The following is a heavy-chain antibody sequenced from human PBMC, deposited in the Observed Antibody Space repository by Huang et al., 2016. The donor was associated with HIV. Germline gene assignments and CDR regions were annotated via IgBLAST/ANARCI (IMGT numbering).Heavy chain of an antibody. CDR2: IISSSSTI. J-gene: IGHJ4*02. Sequence: EVQLVESGGGLVQPGGSLRLSCAASGFTFSSYSMNWVRQAPGKGLEWVSYIISSSSTIYYADSVKGRFTISRDNAKNSLYLQMNSLRAEDTAVYYCASSGYNVLDYWGQGTLVTVSS. D-gene: IGHD5-12*01. CDR1: GFTFSSYS. CDR3: ASSGYNVLDY. V-gene: IGHV3-48*01.